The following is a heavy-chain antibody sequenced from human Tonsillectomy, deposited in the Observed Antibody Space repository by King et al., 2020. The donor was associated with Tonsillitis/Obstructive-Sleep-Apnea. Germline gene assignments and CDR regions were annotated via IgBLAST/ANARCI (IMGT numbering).Heavy chain of an antibody. Sequence: TLKESGPTLVKPTQTLTLTCTFSWFSLTTYGVGVGWIRQPPGKALEWLALIYWDDYKRYSPYLKSSLTITQDTSRSQVVLTMTNMDPMDTATYYCAHRVIRNNDWNGGAFDVWGQGTMVTVSS. CDR2: IYWDDYK. D-gene: IGHD1-1*01. V-gene: IGHV2-5*02. CDR3: AHRVIRNNDWNGGAFDV. J-gene: IGHJ3*01. CDR1: WFSLTTYGVG.